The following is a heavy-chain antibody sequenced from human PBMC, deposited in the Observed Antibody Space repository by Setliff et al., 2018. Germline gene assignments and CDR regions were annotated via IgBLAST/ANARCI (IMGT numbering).Heavy chain of an antibody. CDR2: ISSSNYV. CDR1: GFTFSGYS. Sequence: GGSLRLSCEASGFTFSGYSTNWVRQAPGKGLEWVSYISSSNYVYYADSVKGRFTISRDNAKNSLYLQMNSLRAEDTAVYYCARIRLCGGRVICPPGRYVDVWGKGTTVTVSS. CDR3: ARIRLCGGRVICPPGRYVDV. V-gene: IGHV3-21*05. J-gene: IGHJ6*03. D-gene: IGHD2-15*01.